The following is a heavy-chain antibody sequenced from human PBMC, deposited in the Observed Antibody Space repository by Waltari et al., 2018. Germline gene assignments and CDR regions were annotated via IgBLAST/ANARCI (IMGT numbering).Heavy chain of an antibody. J-gene: IGHJ3*01. V-gene: IGHV4-39*02. CDR3: ATYIGASVGTAAFDV. CDR2: VSYRGAT. D-gene: IGHD5-12*01. Sequence: GVWDRQRPGQGMEGIGTVSYRGATDTRPSLESRVTVTRDTSKNHLSLKLVSVTAADTAVYYCATYIGASVGTAAFDVWGQGTMVTVSS.